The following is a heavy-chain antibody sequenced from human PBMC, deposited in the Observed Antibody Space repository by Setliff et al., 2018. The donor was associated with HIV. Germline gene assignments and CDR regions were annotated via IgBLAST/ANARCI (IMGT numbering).Heavy chain of an antibody. Sequence: SETLSLTCYVTADPISSYYWSRVRQPAGKGLEWIGRLYVSGDTNYNPSLKSRVTMSLDTSKKHFSLNLKSVTAADTAVYYCALTGHRLLRGYMDVWGKGTTVTVTS. J-gene: IGHJ6*03. D-gene: IGHD2-15*01. CDR2: LYVSGDT. CDR1: ADPISSYY. CDR3: ALTGHRLLRGYMDV. V-gene: IGHV4-4*07.